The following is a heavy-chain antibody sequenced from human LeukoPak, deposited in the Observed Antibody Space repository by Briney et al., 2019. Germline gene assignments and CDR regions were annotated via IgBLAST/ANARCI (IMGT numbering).Heavy chain of an antibody. CDR3: ARDRGYNSAS. D-gene: IGHD5-18*01. CDR2: INHDGSST. Sequence: GGSLTLSCAASGFTFTNYWMHWVRQVPGKGLVWVAHINHDGSSTNYADSVKGRSTISRDNAKNTLYLQMNSLTAEDTAVYYCARDRGYNSASWGQGTLVTVSS. CDR1: GFTFTNYW. V-gene: IGHV3-74*01. J-gene: IGHJ5*02.